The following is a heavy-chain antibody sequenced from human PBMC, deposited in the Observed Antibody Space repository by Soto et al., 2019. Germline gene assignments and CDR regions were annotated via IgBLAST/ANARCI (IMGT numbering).Heavy chain of an antibody. CDR2: ISYDGSNK. D-gene: IGHD6-19*01. CDR1: GFAFSSYG. V-gene: IGHV3-30*18. J-gene: IGHJ6*02. CDR3: AKDGLMAYYYYYGMDV. Sequence: GGSLRLSCAASGFAFSSYGMHWVRQAPGKGLEWVAVISYDGSNKYYADSVKGRFTISRDNSKNTLYLQMNSLRAEDTAVYYCAKDGLMAYYYYYGMDVWGQGTTVTVSS.